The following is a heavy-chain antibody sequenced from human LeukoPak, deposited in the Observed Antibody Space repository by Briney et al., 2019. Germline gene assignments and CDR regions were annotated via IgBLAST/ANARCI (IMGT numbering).Heavy chain of an antibody. Sequence: SETLSLTCSVSGGSISSYYWSWVRQPPGKGLEWIGYIYDSGRTNYNPSLKSRATISVDTSKNQFSLKLSFVTAADTAVYYCARLLYYGSGSYYNWFDLWGQGTLVTVSS. D-gene: IGHD3-10*01. CDR1: GGSISSYY. CDR3: ARLLYYGSGSYYNWFDL. V-gene: IGHV4-59*08. CDR2: IYDSGRT. J-gene: IGHJ5*02.